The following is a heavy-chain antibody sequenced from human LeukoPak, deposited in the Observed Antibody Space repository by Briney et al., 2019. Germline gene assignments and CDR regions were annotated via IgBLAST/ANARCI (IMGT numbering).Heavy chain of an antibody. J-gene: IGHJ3*02. CDR1: GYTLTGYY. Sequence: ASVKVSCKASGYTLTGYYKHWVRQAPGQGLEWMGWINPNSGDTNYAQKFQGRVTMTRDTSISTAYMELSRLRSDDTAVYYCARGIVGAVDAFDIWGQGTMVTVSS. CDR2: INPNSGDT. CDR3: ARGIVGAVDAFDI. D-gene: IGHD1-26*01. V-gene: IGHV1-2*02.